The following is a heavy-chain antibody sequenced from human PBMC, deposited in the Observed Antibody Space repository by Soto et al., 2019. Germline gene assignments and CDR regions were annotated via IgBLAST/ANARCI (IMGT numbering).Heavy chain of an antibody. CDR1: GYTFINYG. V-gene: IGHV1-18*01. D-gene: IGHD3-10*01. CDR2: IGDYNGNT. CDR3: AREGYYSGSGTYSPPRYYGMDV. Sequence: QVQLVQSGAEVKKPGASVKVSCKASGYTFINYGITWVRQAPGQGLEWMGWIGDYNGNTYYGKKFQGRVTMTTDTSTRTPYMELKSLRSDDTAVYYCAREGYYSGSGTYSPPRYYGMDVWGQGTTVTVSS. J-gene: IGHJ6*02.